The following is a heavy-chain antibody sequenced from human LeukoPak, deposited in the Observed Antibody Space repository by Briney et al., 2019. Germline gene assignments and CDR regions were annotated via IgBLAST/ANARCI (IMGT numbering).Heavy chain of an antibody. D-gene: IGHD3-9*01. J-gene: IGHJ4*02. CDR3: ARTGGRYFDWLPDDY. Sequence: ASVKVSCKASGYTFTSYYMHWVRQATGQGLEWMGWMNPNTGNTGYAQKFQGRVTMTRNTSIRTAYMELSSLRSEDTAVYYCARTGGRYFDWLPDDYWGQGTLVTVSS. V-gene: IGHV1-8*02. CDR2: MNPNTGNT. CDR1: GYTFTSYY.